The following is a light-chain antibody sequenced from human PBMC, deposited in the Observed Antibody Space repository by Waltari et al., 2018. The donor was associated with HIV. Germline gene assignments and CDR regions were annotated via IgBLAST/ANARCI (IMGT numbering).Light chain of an antibody. Sequence: QSVLTRPPSVSAAPGQKVTISCSGRTSNIGENYVSWYQQLPGTAPKLLIYGNDKRPSGIPDRFSGSKSGTSDTLDITGVQSGDGADYYCETWENSLSAGVFGGGTKLTVL. J-gene: IGLJ3*02. CDR2: GND. V-gene: IGLV1-51*01. CDR3: ETWENSLSAGV. CDR1: TSNIGENY.